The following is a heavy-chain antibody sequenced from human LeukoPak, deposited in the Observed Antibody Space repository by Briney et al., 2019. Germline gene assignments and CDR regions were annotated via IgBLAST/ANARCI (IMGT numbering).Heavy chain of an antibody. CDR1: GFTVSSNY. J-gene: IGHJ4*02. V-gene: IGHV3-66*01. D-gene: IGHD4-17*01. Sequence: GGSLRLSCAASGFTVSSNYMNWVRQAPGKGLEWVSVIYGGGNTDYADSVKGRFTISRDNSKNTLYLQMNSLRAEDTAVYYCAKDRRSNGDWGQGTLVTVSS. CDR2: IYGGGNT. CDR3: AKDRRSNGD.